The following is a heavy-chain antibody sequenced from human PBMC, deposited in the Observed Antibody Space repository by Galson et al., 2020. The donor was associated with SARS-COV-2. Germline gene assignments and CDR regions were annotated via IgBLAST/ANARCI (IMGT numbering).Heavy chain of an antibody. V-gene: IGHV3-20*04. CDR2: IDRNGGGT. D-gene: IGHD6-13*01. CDR1: GFTFDEYG. Sequence: GSLRLSCAGSGFTFDEYGLSWVRQGPGKGLEWVSTIDRNGGGTAYADSVKGRFTISRDNAKNSLYLQMNSLRVEDTALYYCARDRPYSSSWYRDYYFDYWGQGTLVTVSS. J-gene: IGHJ4*02. CDR3: ARDRPYSSSWYRDYYFDY.